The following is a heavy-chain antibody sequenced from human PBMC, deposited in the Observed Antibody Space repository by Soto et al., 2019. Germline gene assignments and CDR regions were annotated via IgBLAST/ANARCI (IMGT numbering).Heavy chain of an antibody. J-gene: IGHJ4*02. V-gene: IGHV4-34*01. CDR2: INHSGST. CDR3: ARGGRWLRYMDEGDY. Sequence: SETLSLTCAVYGGSFSGYYLSWIRQPPGKGLEWIGEINHSGSTNYNPSLKSRVTISVDTSKNQFSLKLSSVTAADTAVYYCARGGRWLRYMDEGDYWGQGTLVTVSS. CDR1: GGSFSGYY. D-gene: IGHD5-12*01.